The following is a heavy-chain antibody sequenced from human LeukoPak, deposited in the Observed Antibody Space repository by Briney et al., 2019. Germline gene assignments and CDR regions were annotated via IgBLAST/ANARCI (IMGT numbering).Heavy chain of an antibody. CDR1: GGSISSGDYY. Sequence: SETLSLTCTVSGGSISSGDYYWSWIRQPPGKGLEWIGYTYYSRSTYYNPSLKNRVSISVDTSKNQFSLNLSSVTAADTAVYYCARPYYYDSRIDHWGQGTLVTVSS. CDR3: ARPYYYDSRIDH. J-gene: IGHJ5*02. D-gene: IGHD3-22*01. V-gene: IGHV4-30-4*01. CDR2: TYYSRST.